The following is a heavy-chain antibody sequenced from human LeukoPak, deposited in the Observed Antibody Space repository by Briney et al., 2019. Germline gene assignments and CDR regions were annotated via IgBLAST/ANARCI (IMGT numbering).Heavy chain of an antibody. CDR2: INPNSGGT. CDR3: ARAVVGYCSGGSCSLFDY. Sequence: EASVKVSCKASGYTFTGYYMHWVRQAPGQWLEWMGRINPNSGGTNYAQKFQGRVTVTRDTSISTAYMELSRLRSDDTAVYYCARAVVGYCSGGSCSLFDYWGQGTLVTVSS. D-gene: IGHD2-15*01. J-gene: IGHJ4*02. CDR1: GYTFTGYY. V-gene: IGHV1-2*06.